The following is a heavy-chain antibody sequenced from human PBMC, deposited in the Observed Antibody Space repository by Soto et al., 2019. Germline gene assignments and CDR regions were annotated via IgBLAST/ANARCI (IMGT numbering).Heavy chain of an antibody. Sequence: GGSLRLSCTASGFTFGDFAVSWVRQAPGKGLEWVGFIRSKTYGGTTEFAASVKGRITISRDDSKSIAYLQMNSLKTEDTVVYYCTSSPDYDFWSGYVDYWGQGTLVTVSS. CDR1: GFTFGDFA. V-gene: IGHV3-49*04. CDR2: IRSKTYGGTT. J-gene: IGHJ4*02. D-gene: IGHD3-3*01. CDR3: TSSPDYDFWSGYVDY.